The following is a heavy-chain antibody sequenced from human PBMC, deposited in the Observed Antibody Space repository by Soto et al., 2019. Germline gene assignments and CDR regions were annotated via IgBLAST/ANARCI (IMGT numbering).Heavy chain of an antibody. D-gene: IGHD5-12*01. J-gene: IGHJ4*02. V-gene: IGHV4-39*01. CDR3: AKIVEMATINY. CDR2: IYYSGST. CDR1: GGSISSSSYY. Sequence: SETLSLTCTVSGGSISSSSYYWGWIRQPPGKGLEWIGSIYYSGSTYYNPSLKSRVTISVDTSKNQFSLKLSSVTAADTAVYYCAKIVEMATINYWGQGTPVTVSS.